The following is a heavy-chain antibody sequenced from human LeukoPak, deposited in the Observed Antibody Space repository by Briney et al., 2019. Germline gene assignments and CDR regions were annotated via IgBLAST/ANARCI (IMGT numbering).Heavy chain of an antibody. Sequence: GGSLRLSCAASGFTFSSYWMSWVRQAPEKGLEWVANIKQDGSEKYYVDSVKGRFTISRDNAKNSLYLQMNSLRAEDTAVYYCARETRLRWYYDILTGYYPYDYWGQGTLVTVSS. CDR3: ARETRLRWYYDILTGYYPYDY. J-gene: IGHJ4*02. V-gene: IGHV3-7*01. CDR2: IKQDGSEK. CDR1: GFTFSSYW. D-gene: IGHD3-9*01.